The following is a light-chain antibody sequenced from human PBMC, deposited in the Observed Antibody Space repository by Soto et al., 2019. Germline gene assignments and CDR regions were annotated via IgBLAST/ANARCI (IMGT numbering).Light chain of an antibody. CDR3: EAGDDSLNCWV. CDR2: SDN. Sequence: QSVLTQPPSASGTPGQRVTISCSGGSSNIGSNTVNWYQQLPGTAPKLLIYSDNQRPSLVPDRFSGSKSGTSASLAISGLQSEDEADYYCEAGDDSLNCWVCVGGTKLTVL. J-gene: IGLJ3*02. CDR1: SSNIGSNT. V-gene: IGLV1-44*01.